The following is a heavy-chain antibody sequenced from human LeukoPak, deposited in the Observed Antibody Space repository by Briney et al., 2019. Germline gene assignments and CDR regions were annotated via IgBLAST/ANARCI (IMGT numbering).Heavy chain of an antibody. Sequence: PGGSLRLSCAGSVFTFSIYSMNWVRQAPGKGLEWVSSISCGSTYIYYADSVKGRFTISRDNAQNSLYLQMNSLRAEDTAVYYCARDVPGYSSEFDYWGQGTLVTVSS. J-gene: IGHJ4*02. CDR3: ARDVPGYSSEFDY. CDR2: ISCGSTYI. D-gene: IGHD6-25*01. CDR1: VFTFSIYS. V-gene: IGHV3-21*01.